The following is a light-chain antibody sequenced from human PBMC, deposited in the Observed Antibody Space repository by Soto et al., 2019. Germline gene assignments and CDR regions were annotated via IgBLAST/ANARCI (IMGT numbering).Light chain of an antibody. Sequence: PGERVTLSCRASQSVISSYLTWYQQKPGQARRLLIYGASTRATGIPARFSGSGSGTDFTLTISSLQPEDFAVYYCQQDYNLPPLTFGGGTKVDI. CDR1: QSVISSY. CDR2: GAS. J-gene: IGKJ4*01. CDR3: QQDYNLPPLT. V-gene: IGKV3D-7*01.